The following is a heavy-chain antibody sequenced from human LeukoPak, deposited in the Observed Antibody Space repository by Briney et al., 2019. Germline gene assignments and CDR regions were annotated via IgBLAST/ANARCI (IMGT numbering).Heavy chain of an antibody. CDR1: GGSISSGGYY. J-gene: IGHJ3*02. D-gene: IGHD1-7*01. CDR2: IYYSGST. V-gene: IGHV4-31*03. Sequence: SQTLSLTCTVSGGSISSGGYYWSWIRQHPGKGLEWIGYIYYSGSTYYNPSLKSRVTISVDTSQNQFSLKLGSVTAADTAVYYCARNNWNYVPDAFDIWGQGTMVTVSS. CDR3: ARNNWNYVPDAFDI.